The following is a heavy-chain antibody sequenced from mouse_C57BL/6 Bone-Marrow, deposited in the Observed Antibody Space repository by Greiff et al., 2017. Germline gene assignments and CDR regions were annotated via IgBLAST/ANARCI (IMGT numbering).Heavy chain of an antibody. CDR1: GFSLTSYG. D-gene: IGHD4-1*01. V-gene: IGHV2-5*01. J-gene: IGHJ1*03. CDR2: IWRGGST. Sequence: QVQLKESGPGLVQPSQSLSITCTVSGFSLTSYGVHWVRQSPGKGLEWLGVIWRGGSTDYNAAFMSRLSITKDNSKSQVFFKMNSLQADDTAIYSTAKGSGTRWYIDVWGTGTTVTVSS. CDR3: AKGSGTRWYIDV.